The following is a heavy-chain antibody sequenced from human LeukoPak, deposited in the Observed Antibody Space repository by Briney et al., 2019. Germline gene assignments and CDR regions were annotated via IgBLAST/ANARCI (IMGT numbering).Heavy chain of an antibody. CDR3: AKDRAYSGSFDY. J-gene: IGHJ4*02. Sequence: GGSLRLSRAASGFTFSSYAMSWVRQAPGKGLEWVSAISGSGGSTYYADPVKGRFTISRDNSKNTLYLQMNSLRAEDTAVYYCAKDRAYSGSFDYWGQGTLVTVSS. V-gene: IGHV3-23*01. CDR2: ISGSGGST. CDR1: GFTFSSYA. D-gene: IGHD2-21*01.